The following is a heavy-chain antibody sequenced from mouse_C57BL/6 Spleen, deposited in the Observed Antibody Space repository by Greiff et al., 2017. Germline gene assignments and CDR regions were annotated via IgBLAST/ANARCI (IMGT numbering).Heavy chain of an antibody. V-gene: IGHV5-9*01. D-gene: IGHD1-1*01. CDR1: GFTFSSYT. J-gene: IGHJ3*01. CDR2: ISGGGGNT. CDR3: ARGLYYGSSLFAY. Sequence: EVMLVASGGGLVKPGGSLKLSCAASGFTFSSYTMSWVRQTPEKRLEWVATISGGGGNTYYPDSVKGRFTIARDNTKNPLYLQMSRLRSEDTALYYCARGLYYGSSLFAYWGQGTLVTVSA.